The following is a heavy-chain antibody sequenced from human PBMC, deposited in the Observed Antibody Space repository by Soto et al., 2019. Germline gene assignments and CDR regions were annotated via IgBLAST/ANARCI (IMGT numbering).Heavy chain of an antibody. CDR2: IYYSGST. Sequence: SETLSLTCTVSGGSISSSSYYWGWIRQPPGKGLEWIGSIYYSGSTYYNPSLKSRVTISVDTSKNQFSLKLSSVTAADTAVYYCARRRANSNYDYWGQGTLVTVSS. D-gene: IGHD4-4*01. CDR3: ARRRANSNYDY. V-gene: IGHV4-39*01. CDR1: GGSISSSSYY. J-gene: IGHJ4*02.